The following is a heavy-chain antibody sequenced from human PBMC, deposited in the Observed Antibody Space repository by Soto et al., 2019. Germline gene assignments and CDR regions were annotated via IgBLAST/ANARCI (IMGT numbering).Heavy chain of an antibody. CDR3: ARDSTAFVFDY. D-gene: IGHD2-2*01. J-gene: IGHJ4*02. Sequence: PEETLSLTCTVSGDSVGSGAFYWSWIRQPPGKGLEWIGYIYYSGRTTYNPSLKSRVTISVDPTKNQFALNLTSVTAADTAIYYCARDSTAFVFDYWGQGALVTVSS. CDR2: IYYSGRT. V-gene: IGHV4-61*08. CDR1: GDSVGSGAFY.